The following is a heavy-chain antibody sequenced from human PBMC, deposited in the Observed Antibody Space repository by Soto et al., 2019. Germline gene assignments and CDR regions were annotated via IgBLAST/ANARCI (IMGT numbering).Heavy chain of an antibody. CDR2: ISSSSSYI. D-gene: IGHD3-9*01. Sequence: GGSLRLSCAASGFTFSSYSMNWVRQAPGKGLEWVSSISSSSSYIYYADSVKGRFTISRDNAKNSLYLQMNSLRAEDTAVYYCARVGDDILTGWSDYWGQGTLVTVSS. CDR1: GFTFSSYS. J-gene: IGHJ4*02. V-gene: IGHV3-21*01. CDR3: ARVGDDILTGWSDY.